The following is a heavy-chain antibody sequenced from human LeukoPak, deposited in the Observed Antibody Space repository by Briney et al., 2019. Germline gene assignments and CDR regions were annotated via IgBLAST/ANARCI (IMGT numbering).Heavy chain of an antibody. Sequence: GGSLRLSCAASGFTFSTFGMHWIRQAPGKGLEWVAFIRYDSSNKYYADSVKGRFTISRDNSKNTLYLQMNSLRAEDTALYYCAKKLFTGMGYYFDPWGQGTLVTVSS. CDR3: AKKLFTGMGYYFDP. D-gene: IGHD3-10*01. CDR2: IRYDSSNK. CDR1: GFTFSTFG. V-gene: IGHV3-30*02. J-gene: IGHJ4*02.